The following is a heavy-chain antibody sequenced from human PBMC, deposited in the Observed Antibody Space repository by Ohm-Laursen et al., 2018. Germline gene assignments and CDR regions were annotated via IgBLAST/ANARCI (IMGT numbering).Heavy chain of an antibody. CDR2: IFYSGTT. Sequence: TLSLTCTVSGGSISSTSYYWSWIRKPPGKGLKWIGFIFYSGTTYYNPSLKSRVTISVDKSKNQLSLKLTSVTAADTAVYYCARRGHAFDIWGQGTIVTVSS. CDR1: GGSISSTSYY. J-gene: IGHJ3*02. V-gene: IGHV4-31*03. CDR3: ARRGHAFDI.